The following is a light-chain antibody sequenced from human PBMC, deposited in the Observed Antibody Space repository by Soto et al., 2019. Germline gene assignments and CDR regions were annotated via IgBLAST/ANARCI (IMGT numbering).Light chain of an antibody. CDR1: SSDVGGYNY. Sequence: QSVLTQPASVSGSPGQSITISCTGTSSDVGGYNYLSWYQQHPGKASRVMIYEVSNRPSGVSNRFSGSKSGNTASLTISGLQAEDEADYFCSSYTTSGTPVFGGGTKVTVL. V-gene: IGLV2-14*01. J-gene: IGLJ3*02. CDR2: EVS. CDR3: SSYTTSGTPV.